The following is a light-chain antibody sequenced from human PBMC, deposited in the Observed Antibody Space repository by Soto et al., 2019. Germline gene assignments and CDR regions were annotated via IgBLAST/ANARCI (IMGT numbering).Light chain of an antibody. J-gene: IGLJ3*02. V-gene: IGLV2-14*01. CDR3: HAYASGSTLLL. CDR1: DSDVGGYDY. Sequence: QSALTQPASVSGSPGQSITISCTGSDSDVGGYDYVSWYQQHPGKAPKLLIYGVSTRPSGVSNRFSGSKSANTASLAISGLQAEDEADYYCHAYASGSTLLLFGGGTKVTVL. CDR2: GVS.